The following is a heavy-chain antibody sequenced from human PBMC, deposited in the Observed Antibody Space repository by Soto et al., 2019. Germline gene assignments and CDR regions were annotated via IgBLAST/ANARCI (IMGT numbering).Heavy chain of an antibody. Sequence: EVQLVESGGGLVQPGGSLRRSCAATGFTFSSYWMSWVRQAPGKGLEWVANIKQDGSEKYYVDSVKGRFTISRDNAKNSLYLQMNSLRAEDTAVYYCARDILYHHISYYYYYMDVWGKGTTVTVSS. CDR2: IKQDGSEK. CDR1: GFTFSSYW. CDR3: ARDILYHHISYYYYYMDV. V-gene: IGHV3-7*01. D-gene: IGHD3-16*02. J-gene: IGHJ6*03.